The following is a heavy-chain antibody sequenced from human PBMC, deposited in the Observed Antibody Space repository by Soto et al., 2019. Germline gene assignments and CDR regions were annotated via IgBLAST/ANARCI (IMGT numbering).Heavy chain of an antibody. CDR2: ISWNSGSI. V-gene: IGHV3-9*01. CDR1: GFTFDDYA. CDR3: CRIAVAGNFDY. Sequence: GGSLRLSCAASGFTFDDYAMHWVRQAPGKGLEWVSGISWNSGSIGYADSVKGRFTISRDNAKNSLYLQMNSLRAEDTALYYCCRIAVAGNFDYWGQGTLVTVSS. J-gene: IGHJ4*02. D-gene: IGHD6-19*01.